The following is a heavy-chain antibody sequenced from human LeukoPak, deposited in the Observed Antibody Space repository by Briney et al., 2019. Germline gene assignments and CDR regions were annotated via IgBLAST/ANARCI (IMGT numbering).Heavy chain of an antibody. V-gene: IGHV4-59*01. J-gene: IGHJ4*01. CDR1: GGSISSYY. CDR3: ARTVGARTFYFDH. CDR2: IYYSGST. Sequence: PSETLSLTCTVSGGSISSYYWSWIRQPPGKGLEWIGYIYYSGSTNYNPSLKSRVTISVDTSKNQFSLKLSSVTAADTAVYYCARTVGARTFYFDHWGHGTLVTVSS. D-gene: IGHD1-26*01.